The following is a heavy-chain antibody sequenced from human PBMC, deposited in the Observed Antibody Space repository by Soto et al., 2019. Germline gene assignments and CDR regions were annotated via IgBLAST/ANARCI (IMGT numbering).Heavy chain of an antibody. CDR3: VTSIAVAGSLRYYYYGMNV. CDR1: GGTFSSYA. J-gene: IGHJ6*02. Sequence: GASVKVSCKASGGTFSSYAISWVRQAPGQGLEWMGGIIPIFGTANYAQKFQGRVTITADESTSTAYMELSSLRSEDTAVYYCVTSIAVAGSLRYYYYGMNVWGQGTTVTVSS. D-gene: IGHD6-19*01. V-gene: IGHV1-69*13. CDR2: IIPIFGTA.